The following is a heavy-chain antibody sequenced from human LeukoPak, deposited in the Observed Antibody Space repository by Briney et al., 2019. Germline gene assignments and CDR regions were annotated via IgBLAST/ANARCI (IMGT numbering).Heavy chain of an antibody. CDR1: GFTFSSYA. D-gene: IGHD1-1*01. J-gene: IGHJ4*02. V-gene: IGHV3-23*01. CDR3: ARSYAPALYFTNWYPAY. CDR2: LSDSGTST. Sequence: PGGSLRLSCAASGFTFSSYAMSWVRQAPGKGLEWVSDLSDSGTSTYYADSVKGRFTISRDNSKNTLYLQMNSLRAGDTAIYYCARSYAPALYFTNWYPAYWGQGTLVTVSS.